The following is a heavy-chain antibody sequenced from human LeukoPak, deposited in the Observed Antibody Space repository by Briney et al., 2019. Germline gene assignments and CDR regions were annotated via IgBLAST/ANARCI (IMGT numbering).Heavy chain of an antibody. V-gene: IGHV1-69*05. CDR2: IIPIFGTA. J-gene: IGHJ4*02. D-gene: IGHD4-17*01. Sequence: ASVKVSCKASGGTFSSYAISWVRQAPGQGLEWMGGIIPIFGTANYAQKLQGRVTMTTDTSTSTAYMELRSLRSDDTAVYYCASGDGDPYYFDYWGQGTLVTVSS. CDR1: GGTFSSYA. CDR3: ASGDGDPYYFDY.